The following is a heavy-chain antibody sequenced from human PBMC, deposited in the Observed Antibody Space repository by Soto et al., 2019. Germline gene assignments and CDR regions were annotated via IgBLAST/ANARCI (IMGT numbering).Heavy chain of an antibody. J-gene: IGHJ4*02. V-gene: IGHV4-39*01. CDR1: GGSIRSSSYY. D-gene: IGHD1-26*01. Sequence: QVQLQESGPGLVKPSETLSLTCTVSGGSIRSSSYYWVWIRQAPGKGLEWIGSVYYSGTTYYNPSLKGRVTISVDTSRNQFSRTMTSVTAADTAMYYCASPPTIAGYWWGQGTRVTVSS. CDR2: VYYSGTT. CDR3: ASPPTIAGYW.